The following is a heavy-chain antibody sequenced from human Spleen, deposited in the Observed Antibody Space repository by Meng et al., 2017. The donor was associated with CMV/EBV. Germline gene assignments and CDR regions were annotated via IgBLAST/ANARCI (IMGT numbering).Heavy chain of an antibody. V-gene: IGHV3-9*01. CDR2: INWNNAYI. CDR1: GFKFDDYA. Sequence: SLKISCVASGFKFDDYAMHLVRQAPGRGLEWISYINWNNAYIGYADSVKGRFFISRDNARKSLYLQMNTLGPEDEALYFCARDRLSPYYDFWSGSYATIHGVDVWGQGTTVTVSS. J-gene: IGHJ6*02. D-gene: IGHD3-3*01. CDR3: ARDRLSPYYDFWSGSYATIHGVDV.